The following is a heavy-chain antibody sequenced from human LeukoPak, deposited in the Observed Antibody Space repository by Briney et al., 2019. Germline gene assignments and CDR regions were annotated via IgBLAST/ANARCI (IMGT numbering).Heavy chain of an antibody. V-gene: IGHV1-2*02. D-gene: IGHD2-2*01. CDR2: INPNSGGT. CDR3: ASLGYCSSTSCHPYYYYYGMDV. J-gene: IGHJ6*02. CDR1: GYTFTGYY. Sequence: GASVKVSCKASGYTFTGYYMHWVRQAPGQGLEWMGWINPNSGGTNYAQKFQGRVTMTRDTSISTAYMELSRLRSDDTAVYYCASLGYCSSTSCHPYYYYYGMDVWGQGTTVTVSS.